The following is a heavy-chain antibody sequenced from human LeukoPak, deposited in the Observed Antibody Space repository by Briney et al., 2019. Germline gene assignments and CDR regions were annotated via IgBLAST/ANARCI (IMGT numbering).Heavy chain of an antibody. V-gene: IGHV1-46*01. CDR3: ARGKRGISYYDSSGYPPMGY. CDR2: INPSGGST. Sequence: ASVKVSCKASGYTFTSYYMHWVRQAPGQGLEWMGIINPSGGSTSYAQKFQGRVTMTRDTSTSTVYMVLSSLRSEDTAVYYCARGKRGISYYDSSGYPPMGYWGQGTLVTVSS. D-gene: IGHD3-22*01. J-gene: IGHJ4*02. CDR1: GYTFTSYY.